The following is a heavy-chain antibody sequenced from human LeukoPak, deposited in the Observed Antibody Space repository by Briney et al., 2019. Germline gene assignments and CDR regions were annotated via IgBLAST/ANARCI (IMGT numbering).Heavy chain of an antibody. Sequence: SETLSLTCAVYGGSFSGYYWSWIRQPPGKGLEWIGEIDLYGNTNYNPSLKSRVTILVDTSKNQFSLKLKSVTAADTAVYYCARGRVSSSSWYSTYYYYFYMDVWGKGTTVTVSS. V-gene: IGHV4-34*01. CDR1: GGSFSGYY. J-gene: IGHJ6*03. CDR2: IDLYGNT. CDR3: ARGRVSSSSWYSTYYYYFYMDV. D-gene: IGHD6-13*01.